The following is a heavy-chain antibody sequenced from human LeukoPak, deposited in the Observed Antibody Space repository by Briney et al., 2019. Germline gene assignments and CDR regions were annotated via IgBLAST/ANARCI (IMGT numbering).Heavy chain of an antibody. CDR1: GFTFSPYA. D-gene: IGHD6-19*01. J-gene: IGHJ6*02. Sequence: GGSLRLSCAASGFTFSPYAMNWVRQAPGKGLEWVSGISGNGGSTHYVDSVKGRFTISRDNSDNTLYLQMDSLRVDDTAVYFCARAKRGTPVPISYYYYAMDVWGQGTTVSVSS. CDR3: ARAKRGTPVPISYYYYAMDV. V-gene: IGHV3-23*01. CDR2: ISGNGGST.